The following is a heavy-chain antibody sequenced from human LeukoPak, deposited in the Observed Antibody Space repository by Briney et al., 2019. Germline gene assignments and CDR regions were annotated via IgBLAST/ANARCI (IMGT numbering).Heavy chain of an antibody. J-gene: IGHJ4*02. D-gene: IGHD6-19*01. CDR1: GYTLTELS. CDR3: ATGSVIAVAGKDY. V-gene: IGHV1-24*01. CDR2: FDPEDGET. Sequence: ASVEVSCKVSGYTLTELSMHWGRQAPGKGLEGRGGFDPEDGETIYAQKFQGRVTMTEDTSTDTAYMELSSLRSEDTAVYYCATGSVIAVAGKDYWGQGTLVTVSS.